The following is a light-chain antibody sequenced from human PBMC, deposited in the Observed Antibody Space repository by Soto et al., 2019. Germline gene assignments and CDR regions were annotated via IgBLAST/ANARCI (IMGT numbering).Light chain of an antibody. Sequence: EFVLTQSPGTLSLSRGEIATLSWRASQTVRNNYLAWFQRKPGQAPRLLIYDASTMATGFPARFSGSGSGTEFTLTISSLQSEDFAVYYCQQYNNWPLTFGGGTKVDIK. V-gene: IGKV3-15*01. CDR1: QTVRNN. J-gene: IGKJ4*01. CDR3: QQYNNWPLT. CDR2: DAS.